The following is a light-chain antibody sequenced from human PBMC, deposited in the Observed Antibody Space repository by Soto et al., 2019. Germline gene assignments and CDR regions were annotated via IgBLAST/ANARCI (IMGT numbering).Light chain of an antibody. J-gene: IGKJ1*01. Sequence: MVFTHSPGPMSLSPLESTTISCRASKSISRYLAWYQQKPGQGPRLLIYGASSRATGTPDRFSGSGSGTDFTLTINRLEPEDFALYYCQQYGSSPPTVGQGTEVDIK. CDR1: KSISRY. CDR2: GAS. V-gene: IGKV3-20*01. CDR3: QQYGSSPPT.